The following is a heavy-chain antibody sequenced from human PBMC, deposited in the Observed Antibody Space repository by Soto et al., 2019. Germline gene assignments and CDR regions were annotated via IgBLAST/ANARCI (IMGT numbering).Heavy chain of an antibody. CDR2: IFPGDSSS. CDR1: GYSFTSYW. CDR3: TRLATYYDILSGYYFDY. Sequence: PGESLKISCKCSGYSFTSYWIAWVRQMPGKGLEWMGIIFPGDSSSRYSPSFQGQVTISADKSISTAYLQWSSLKASDTAMYYCTRLATYYDILSGYYFDYWGQGTLVTVSS. V-gene: IGHV5-51*01. D-gene: IGHD3-9*01. J-gene: IGHJ4*02.